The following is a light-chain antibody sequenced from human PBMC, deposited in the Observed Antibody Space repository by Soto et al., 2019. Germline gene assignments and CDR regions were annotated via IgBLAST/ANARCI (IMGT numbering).Light chain of an antibody. CDR2: AAS. CDR3: QQSYSTPWT. J-gene: IGKJ1*01. CDR1: QSVRSY. Sequence: DIQVNQSPSYLSANPSERANITCRASQSVRSYLNWYQQKPGKAPKLLIFAASSLQSGTPSRFSGSGSGTDFTLTISTLQPEDFATYYCQQSYSTPWTFGQGTNVDIK. V-gene: IGKV1-39*01.